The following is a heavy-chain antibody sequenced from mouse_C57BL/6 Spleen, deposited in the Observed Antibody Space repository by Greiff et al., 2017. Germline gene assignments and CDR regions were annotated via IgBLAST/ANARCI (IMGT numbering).Heavy chain of an antibody. Sequence: EVQLQQPGPELVKPGASVKISCKASGYTFTDYYMNWVKQSHGKSLEWIGDINPNNGGTSYNQKFKGKATLTLDKSSSTAYMGLRSLTSEDSAVYYCARINYYGSFFDYWGQGTTLTVSS. J-gene: IGHJ2*01. D-gene: IGHD1-1*01. CDR3: ARINYYGSFFDY. CDR1: GYTFTDYY. V-gene: IGHV1-26*01. CDR2: INPNNGGT.